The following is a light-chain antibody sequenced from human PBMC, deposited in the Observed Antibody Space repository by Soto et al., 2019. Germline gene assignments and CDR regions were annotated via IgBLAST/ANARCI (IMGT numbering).Light chain of an antibody. CDR2: GAS. CDR1: QSVSRN. J-gene: IGKJ4*01. V-gene: IGKV3-15*01. Sequence: DIVMTQSPATLSVSPGERATLSCRASQSVSRNLAWYQQKPGQAPRLLVYGASTRATGIPARFSGSGSGTQFTLTISGLQSEDFAVYYCQQHNNWPLTFGGGTKVEIK. CDR3: QQHNNWPLT.